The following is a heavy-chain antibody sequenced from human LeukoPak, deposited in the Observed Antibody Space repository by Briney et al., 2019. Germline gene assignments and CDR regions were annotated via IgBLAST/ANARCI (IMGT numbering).Heavy chain of an antibody. CDR1: GFTFSSYE. Sequence: PGGSLRLSCAASGFTFSSYEMNWVRQAPGKGLEWVSYISSSGSTIYYADSVKGRFTISRDNAKNSLYLQMNSLRAGDTAVYYCATSTGQLLGGVDYWGQGTLVTVSS. CDR3: ATSTGQLLGGVDY. V-gene: IGHV3-48*03. J-gene: IGHJ4*02. D-gene: IGHD2-2*01. CDR2: ISSSGSTI.